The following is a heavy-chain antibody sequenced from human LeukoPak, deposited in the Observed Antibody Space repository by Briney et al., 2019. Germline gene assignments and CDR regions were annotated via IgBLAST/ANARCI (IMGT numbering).Heavy chain of an antibody. CDR1: GGSISSSSYY. J-gene: IGHJ5*02. D-gene: IGHD2-2*01. CDR2: IYYSGST. Sequence: PSETLSLTCTVSGGSISSSSYYWGWIRQPPGKGLEWIGCIYYSGSTYYNPSLKSRVTISVDTSKNQFSLKLSSVTAADTAVYYCARQPIVVVPGARGRGGYWFDPWGQGTLVTVSS. V-gene: IGHV4-39*01. CDR3: ARQPIVVVPGARGRGGYWFDP.